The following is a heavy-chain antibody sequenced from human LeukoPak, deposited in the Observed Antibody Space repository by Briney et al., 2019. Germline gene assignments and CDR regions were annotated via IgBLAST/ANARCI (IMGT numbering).Heavy chain of an antibody. Sequence: GGSLRLSCAASGLTFSTYSMNWVRQAPGKGLEWVSSISSSSTYIYYADSVKGRFTISRDNAKNSLYLQMNSLRAEDTAVYYCARDLNTGYSSGWYIDYWGQGTLVTVSS. CDR3: ARDLNTGYSSGWYIDY. V-gene: IGHV3-21*01. CDR1: GLTFSTYS. J-gene: IGHJ4*02. D-gene: IGHD6-19*01. CDR2: ISSSSTYI.